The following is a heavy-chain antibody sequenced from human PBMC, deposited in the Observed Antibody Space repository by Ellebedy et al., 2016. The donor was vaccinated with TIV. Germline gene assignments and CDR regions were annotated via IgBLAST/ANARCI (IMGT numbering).Heavy chain of an antibody. CDR2: ISYDGSNK. V-gene: IGHV3-30*18. Sequence: GGSLRLSCAASGFTFNSYGMHWVRQAPGKGLEWVAVISYDGSNKYYADSVKGRFTISRDISKNTLYRQMNSLRAEDTAVYYCAKDGGWGVWGSYRYYDYWGQGTLVTVSS. J-gene: IGHJ4*02. CDR3: AKDGGWGVWGSYRYYDY. CDR1: GFTFNSYG. D-gene: IGHD3-16*02.